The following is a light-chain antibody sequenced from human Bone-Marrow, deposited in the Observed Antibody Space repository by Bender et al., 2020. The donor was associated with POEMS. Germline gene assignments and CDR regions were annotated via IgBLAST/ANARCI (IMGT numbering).Light chain of an antibody. J-gene: IGLJ2*01. V-gene: IGLV1-40*01. Sequence: QSVLTQPPSVSGAPGQRVTISCTGSSSNTGSGYDINWYQHLPGTAPKLLIYGNSNRPSGVPDRFSGSKSGTSASQAITGLQAEDEADYYCQSYDNSPHVVFGGGTKLTVL. CDR2: GNS. CDR3: QSYDNSPHVV. CDR1: SSNTGSGYD.